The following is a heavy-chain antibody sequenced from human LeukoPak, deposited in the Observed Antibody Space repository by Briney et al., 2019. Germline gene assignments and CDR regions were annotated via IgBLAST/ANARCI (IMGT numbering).Heavy chain of an antibody. D-gene: IGHD3-16*02. Sequence: ASVKVSCKASGYTFTSYGISWVRQAPGQGLEWMGWISAYNGNTNYAQKLQGRVTMTTDTSTSTAYMELRSLRSDDTAVYYCARGAMITFGGVIAQQYYFDYWGQGTLVTVSS. J-gene: IGHJ4*02. V-gene: IGHV1-18*04. CDR2: ISAYNGNT. CDR3: ARGAMITFGGVIAQQYYFDY. CDR1: GYTFTSYG.